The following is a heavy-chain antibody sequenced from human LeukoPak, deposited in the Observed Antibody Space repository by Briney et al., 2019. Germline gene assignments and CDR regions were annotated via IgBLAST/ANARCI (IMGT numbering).Heavy chain of an antibody. CDR1: GFTFSSYG. CDR2: ISGSGGST. D-gene: IGHD3-9*01. V-gene: IGHV3-23*01. CDR3: AKDLRAAFYLDILPGYYITNFDF. Sequence: GGSLRLSCAASGFTFSSYGMSWVRQAPGKGLEWVSAISGSGGSTYYADSVKGRFTISRDNSKNTMYLQMDSLRVEDTAVYYCAKDLRAAFYLDILPGYYITNFDFWGQGTLVTVSS. J-gene: IGHJ4*02.